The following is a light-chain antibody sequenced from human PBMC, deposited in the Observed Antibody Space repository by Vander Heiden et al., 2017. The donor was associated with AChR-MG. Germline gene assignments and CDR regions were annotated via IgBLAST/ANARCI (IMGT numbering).Light chain of an antibody. Sequence: DLVITQSPDSLAVSLGERATIKCKSSQSVLYSSNNKNYLGWYQQKTGRPPKLLIYWASTRESGVPDRISGSGSGTDFTLTISSLQAEDVAVYYCQQYYSTLPITFGGGTKVEIK. J-gene: IGKJ4*01. CDR2: WAS. CDR3: QQYYSTLPIT. V-gene: IGKV4-1*01. CDR1: QSVLYSSNNKNY.